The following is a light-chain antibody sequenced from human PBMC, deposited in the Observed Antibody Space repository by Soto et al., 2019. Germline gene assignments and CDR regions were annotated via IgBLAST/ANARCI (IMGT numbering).Light chain of an antibody. Sequence: QSVLTQPPSASGTPGQIVAISCSGSSSNIGSNTVTWYQQLPGTAPKLLIYSTSQRSSGVPGRFSGSKSGASASLSISGLQSEAEADYYCAAWDDRLDVYVFGTGTKVTVL. V-gene: IGLV1-44*01. CDR2: STS. J-gene: IGLJ1*01. CDR1: SSNIGSNT. CDR3: AAWDDRLDVYV.